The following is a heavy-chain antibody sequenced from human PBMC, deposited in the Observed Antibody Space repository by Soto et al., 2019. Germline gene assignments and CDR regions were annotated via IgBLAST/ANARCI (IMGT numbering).Heavy chain of an antibody. CDR3: ARLIWPADNWFDP. CDR2: IYYSGST. V-gene: IGHV4-59*12. D-gene: IGHD2-8*01. J-gene: IGHJ5*02. CDR1: GGSISSYY. Sequence: SETLSLTCTVSGGSISSYYWSWIRQPPGKGLEWIGYIYYSGSTNYNPSLKSRVTISVDTSKNQFSLKLSSVTAADAAVYYCARLIWPADNWFDPWGQGTLVTVSS.